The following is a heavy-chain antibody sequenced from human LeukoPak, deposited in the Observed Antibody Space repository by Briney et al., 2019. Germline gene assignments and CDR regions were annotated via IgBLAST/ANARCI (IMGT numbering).Heavy chain of an antibody. CDR1: GYTFTSYG. CDR2: ISAYNGNT. V-gene: IGHV1-18*01. D-gene: IGHD3-10*01. Sequence: GASVKVSCKASGYTFTSYGISWVRQAPGQGLEWMGWISAYNGNTNYAQKLQGRVTMTTDTSTSTAYMELRSLRSDDTAVYFCATQGITMVRGVKPDLYYFDHWGQGNLVTVSS. CDR3: ATQGITMVRGVKPDLYYFDH. J-gene: IGHJ4*02.